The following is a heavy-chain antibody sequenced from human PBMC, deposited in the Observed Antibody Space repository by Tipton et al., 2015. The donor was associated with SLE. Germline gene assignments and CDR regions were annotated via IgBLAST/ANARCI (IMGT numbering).Heavy chain of an antibody. J-gene: IGHJ1*01. CDR2: IYYSGST. Sequence: TLSLTCTVSGGSISSYYWSWIRQHPGKGLEWIGYIYYSGSTYYNPSLKSRVTISVDTSKNQFSLKLSSVTAADTAVYYCAMPGRGSGSSHAEYFQHWGQGTLVTVSS. V-gene: IGHV4-59*06. D-gene: IGHD3-10*01. CDR1: GGSISSYY. CDR3: AMPGRGSGSSHAEYFQH.